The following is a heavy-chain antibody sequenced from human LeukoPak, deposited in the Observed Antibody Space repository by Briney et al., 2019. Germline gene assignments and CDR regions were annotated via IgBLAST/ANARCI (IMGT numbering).Heavy chain of an antibody. D-gene: IGHD3-22*01. J-gene: IGHJ4*02. CDR1: GGSLSGYY. CDR2: INHSGST. V-gene: IGHV4-34*01. Sequence: SQTLSLTCTVYGGSLSGYYWSWIRQPPGKGLEWIGEINHSGSTNYNPSLKSRVTISVDTSKNQFSLKLSSVTAADTAVYFCARGPPTDYYDSSGFYYVFDYWGQGTLVTVSS. CDR3: ARGPPTDYYDSSGFYYVFDY.